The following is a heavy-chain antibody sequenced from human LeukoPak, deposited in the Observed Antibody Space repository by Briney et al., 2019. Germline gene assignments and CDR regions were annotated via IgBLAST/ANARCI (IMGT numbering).Heavy chain of an antibody. Sequence: SETLSLTCTVSGGSISTYYWSWIRQPPGKGLEWIAYIYYSGSTNYNPSLKSRVTISADTSKNQFSLKLSSVTAADTAVYYCARSPGGSYFGYWGQGTLVTVSS. CDR1: GGSISTYY. D-gene: IGHD1-26*01. J-gene: IGHJ4*02. CDR3: ARSPGGSYFGY. CDR2: IYYSGST. V-gene: IGHV4-59*01.